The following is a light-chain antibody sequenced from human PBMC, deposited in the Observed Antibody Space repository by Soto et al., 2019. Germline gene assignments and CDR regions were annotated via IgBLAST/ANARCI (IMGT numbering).Light chain of an antibody. Sequence: EIVLTESPGTLSLSPGERATLSCRASQSVSSNSLVWYQQKPGQAPGLLIYGASSRATGIPDRFSGSGSGTDFTLTIIRLEPEDFAVYYCQQYGSSPITFGHGTRLEIK. CDR2: GAS. V-gene: IGKV3-20*01. CDR3: QQYGSSPIT. J-gene: IGKJ5*01. CDR1: QSVSSNS.